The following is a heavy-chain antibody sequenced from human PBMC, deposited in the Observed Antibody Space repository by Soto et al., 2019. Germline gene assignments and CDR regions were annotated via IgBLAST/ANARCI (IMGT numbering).Heavy chain of an antibody. CDR1: GFTFSSYA. Sequence: GGSLRLSCAASGFTFSSYAMSWVRQAPGKGLEWVSAISGSGGSTYYADSVKGRLTISRDNSKNTLYLQMNSLRAEDTAVYYCAKDWSGSSSWYERAFDIWGQGTMVTVSS. CDR3: AKDWSGSSSWYERAFDI. J-gene: IGHJ3*02. CDR2: ISGSGGST. D-gene: IGHD6-13*01. V-gene: IGHV3-23*01.